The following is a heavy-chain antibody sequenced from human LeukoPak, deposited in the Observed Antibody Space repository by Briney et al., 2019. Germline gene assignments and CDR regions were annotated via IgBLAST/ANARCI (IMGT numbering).Heavy chain of an antibody. CDR3: AKGMIPAAMWMYYYYGMDV. D-gene: IGHD2-2*01. Sequence: GGSLRLSCAASGFTFSTYAMSWVRQAPGKGLEGASVISGSGGSTYYADSVKGRFTISRDSSRNTLYLQMNSLRAEDTAVFYCAKGMIPAAMWMYYYYGMDVWGKGTTVTVSS. CDR1: GFTFSTYA. CDR2: ISGSGGST. V-gene: IGHV3-23*01. J-gene: IGHJ6*04.